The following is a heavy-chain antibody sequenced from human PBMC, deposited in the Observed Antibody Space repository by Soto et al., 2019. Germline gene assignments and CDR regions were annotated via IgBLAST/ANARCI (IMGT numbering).Heavy chain of an antibody. Sequence: QVQLVQSGAEVKKPGSSVKVSCKASGGTFSSYAISWVRQAPGQGLEWMGGIIPIFGTANYAQKFQGRVTITADESTSTAYMELSSLRSEDTAVYYCARTGCGGDCYHYLDWFDPWGQGTLVTVSS. CDR1: GGTFSSYA. CDR2: IIPIFGTA. V-gene: IGHV1-69*01. D-gene: IGHD2-21*02. CDR3: ARTGCGGDCYHYLDWFDP. J-gene: IGHJ5*02.